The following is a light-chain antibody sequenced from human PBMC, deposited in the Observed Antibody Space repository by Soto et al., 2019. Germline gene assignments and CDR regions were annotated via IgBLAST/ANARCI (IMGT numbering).Light chain of an antibody. V-gene: IGLV2-14*01. CDR2: EVT. J-gene: IGLJ1*01. CDR1: SSDVGAYNY. CDR3: SSYAGSSTYV. Sequence: QSVLTQPASVSGSPGQSITISCTGTSSDVGAYNYVSWYQQHPGKAPKLMIYEVTNRPLGVSNRFSGSKSGNTASLTISGLQTEDEADYYCSSYAGSSTYVFGTGTKLTVL.